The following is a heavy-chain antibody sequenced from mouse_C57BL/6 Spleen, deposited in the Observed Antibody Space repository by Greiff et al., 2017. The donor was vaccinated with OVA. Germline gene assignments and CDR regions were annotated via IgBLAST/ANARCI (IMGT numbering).Heavy chain of an antibody. D-gene: IGHD1-1*01. CDR1: GFTFSSYT. CDR3: ARLSGSSSYAMDY. V-gene: IGHV5-9*01. CDR2: ISGGGGNT. J-gene: IGHJ4*01. Sequence: EVKVVESGGGLVKPGGSLKLSCAASGFTFSSYTMSWVRQTPEKRLEWVATISGGGGNTYYPDSVKGRFTISRDNAKNTLYLQMSSLRSEDTALYYCARLSGSSSYAMDYWGQGTSVTVSS.